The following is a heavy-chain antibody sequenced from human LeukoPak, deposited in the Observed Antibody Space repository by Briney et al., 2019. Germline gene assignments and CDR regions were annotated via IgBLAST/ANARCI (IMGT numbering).Heavy chain of an antibody. CDR3: AKAGLRGYGYSYGYVSYLDY. D-gene: IGHD5-18*01. Sequence: GGSLRLSCAASGFTFSSYGMHWVRQAPGKGLEWVAVISYDGSNKYYADSVKGRFTISRDNSKNTLYLQMNSLRAEDTAVYYCAKAGLRGYGYSYGYVSYLDYWGQGTLVTVSS. CDR1: GFTFSSYG. J-gene: IGHJ4*02. V-gene: IGHV3-30*18. CDR2: ISYDGSNK.